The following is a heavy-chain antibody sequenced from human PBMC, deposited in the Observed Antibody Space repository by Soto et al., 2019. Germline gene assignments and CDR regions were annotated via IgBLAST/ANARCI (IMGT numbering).Heavy chain of an antibody. V-gene: IGHV4-4*02. CDR3: AQLYNWFDP. Sequence: QVQLQESGPGLVKPSGTLSLTCVVSGGSISSSKWWSWVRQPPGKGLEGIGEIFHSGSTNYNPSLKSRVIIAVDKSKNQFSLKLNAVTAADTAVYYCAQLYNWFDPWGQGTLVTVSS. CDR2: IFHSGST. CDR1: GGSISSSKW. J-gene: IGHJ5*02.